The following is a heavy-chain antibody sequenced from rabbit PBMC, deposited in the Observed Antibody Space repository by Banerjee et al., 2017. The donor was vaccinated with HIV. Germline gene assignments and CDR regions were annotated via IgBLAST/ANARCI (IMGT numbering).Heavy chain of an antibody. V-gene: IGHV1S47*01. CDR1: GFTLSSYV. Sequence: QEQLVESGGGLVQPEGSLKLSCKASGFTLSSYVMCWVRQAPGKGLEWIACIDTGDGSTWYASWVNGRFTISRSTSLNTVDLKVTSLTAADTATYFCARDLAGVIGWNFNLWGQGTLVTVS. D-gene: IGHD4-1*01. J-gene: IGHJ4*01. CDR2: IDTGDGST. CDR3: ARDLAGVIGWNFNL.